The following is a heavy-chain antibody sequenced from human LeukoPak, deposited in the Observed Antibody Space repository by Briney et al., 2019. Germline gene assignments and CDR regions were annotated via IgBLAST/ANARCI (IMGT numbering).Heavy chain of an antibody. D-gene: IGHD6-6*01. Sequence: PSETLSLTCTVSGGSISSGDYYWSWIRQPPGKGLEWIGYIYYSGSTYYNPSLKSRVTISVDTSKNQFSLKLSSVTAADTAVYYCASSTDVSSSSGFDYWGQGTLVTVSS. CDR1: GGSISSGDYY. CDR3: ASSTDVSSSSGFDY. CDR2: IYYSGST. J-gene: IGHJ4*02. V-gene: IGHV4-30-4*08.